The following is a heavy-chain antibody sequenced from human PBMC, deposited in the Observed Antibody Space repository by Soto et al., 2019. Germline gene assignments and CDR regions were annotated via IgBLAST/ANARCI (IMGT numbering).Heavy chain of an antibody. Sequence: SETLSLTCAVSGGSVSSVGYSWTWIRQPPGKGLEWIGYIYHSGNAFYNPSLRSRVTISIDRSSNQFSLKLSSATAADTAVYYCASCYAGNGLCRDFDRWGQGTLVTVSS. CDR3: ASCYAGNGLCRDFDR. D-gene: IGHD2-8*01. V-gene: IGHV4-30-2*01. CDR2: IYHSGNA. CDR1: GGSVSSVGYS. J-gene: IGHJ4*02.